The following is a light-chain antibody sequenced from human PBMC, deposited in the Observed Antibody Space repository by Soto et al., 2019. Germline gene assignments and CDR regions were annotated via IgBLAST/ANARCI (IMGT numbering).Light chain of an antibody. CDR1: QSISRY. CDR2: ATS. CDR3: QQSYTIPLT. V-gene: IGKV1-39*01. Sequence: DIQMTQSTSSLSASVGDRFTISCRASQSISRYLNWYQQKPGLVPKLLIYATSTLQSGVPSRFSGSGSGTDYTLTISSLQLEDFATYYCQQSYTIPLTFGQGTKVDIK. J-gene: IGKJ1*01.